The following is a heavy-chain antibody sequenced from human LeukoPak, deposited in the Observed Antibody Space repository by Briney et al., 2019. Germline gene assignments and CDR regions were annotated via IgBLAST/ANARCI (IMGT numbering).Heavy chain of an antibody. CDR1: GSRFTNYW. J-gene: IGHJ4*02. D-gene: IGHD3-10*01. Sequence: GASLKISCKGSGSRFTNYWIGWVRQMPGKGLEWMGVIYPGDSDTRYSPSFQGQVTISADKSITTAYLQWSSLQASDTAMYYCARKSSPLWFGELLSHDFDYWGQGTLVSVS. CDR3: ARKSSPLWFGELLSHDFDY. CDR2: IYPGDSDT. V-gene: IGHV5-51*01.